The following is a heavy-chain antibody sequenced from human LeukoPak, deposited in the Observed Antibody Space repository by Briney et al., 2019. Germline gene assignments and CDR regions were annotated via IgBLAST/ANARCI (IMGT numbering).Heavy chain of an antibody. Sequence: KTSETLSLTCTVSGGPIISHYWSWIRQPPGKGLEFVAYVYYSGTTNFNSSLESRVTISVDTSKNQFSLKLSSVTAADTAVYFCARADSANYYDSGRYFNYFYMDVWGRGTTVTVSS. CDR1: GGPIISHY. V-gene: IGHV4-59*11. D-gene: IGHD3-10*01. CDR3: ARADSANYYDSGRYFNYFYMDV. CDR2: VYYSGTT. J-gene: IGHJ6*03.